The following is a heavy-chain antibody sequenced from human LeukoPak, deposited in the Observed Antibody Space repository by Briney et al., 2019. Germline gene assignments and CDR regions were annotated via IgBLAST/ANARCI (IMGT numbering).Heavy chain of an antibody. CDR3: AKDSSYAYNWFDP. J-gene: IGHJ5*02. D-gene: IGHD2-2*01. CDR2: ISGSGGST. CDR1: GFTFSSYS. V-gene: IGHV3-23*01. Sequence: GGSLRLSCAASGFTFSSYSMRWVRQAPGKGLEWVSAISGSGGSTYYADSVKGRFTISRDNSKNTLYLQMNSLRAEDTAVYYCAKDSSYAYNWFDPWGQGTLVTVSS.